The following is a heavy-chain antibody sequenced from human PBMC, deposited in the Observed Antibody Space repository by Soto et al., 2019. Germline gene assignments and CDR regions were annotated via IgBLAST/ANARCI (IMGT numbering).Heavy chain of an antibody. V-gene: IGHV3-7*01. Sequence: GGSLRLSCPASGFTFSKNWMSWVRQAPGKGPEWVANIKQDGSEKYYVDSVKGRFTISRDNAKNSLYLQMNSLRAEDTAVYYCARNPQGGLDVWGKGTTVTVSS. CDR2: IKQDGSEK. CDR1: GFTFSKNW. CDR3: ARNPQGGLDV. J-gene: IGHJ6*04.